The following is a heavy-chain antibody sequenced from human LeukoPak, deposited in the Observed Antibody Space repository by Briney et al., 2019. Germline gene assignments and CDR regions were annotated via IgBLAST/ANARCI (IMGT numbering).Heavy chain of an antibody. Sequence: VASVKVSCKASGGTFSSYAISWVRQAPGQGLEWMGGIIPIFGTANYAQKFQGRVTITTDESTSTAYVELSSLRSEDTAVYYCARNDYSNFYYYMDVWGKGTTVTVSS. CDR1: GGTFSSYA. CDR2: IIPIFGTA. J-gene: IGHJ6*03. D-gene: IGHD4-11*01. CDR3: ARNDYSNFYYYMDV. V-gene: IGHV1-69*05.